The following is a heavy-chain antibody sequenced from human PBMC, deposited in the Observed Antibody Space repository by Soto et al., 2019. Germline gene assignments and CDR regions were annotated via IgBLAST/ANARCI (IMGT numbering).Heavy chain of an antibody. CDR1: GFTFDDFA. CDR2: ISWSSGSI. Sequence: EVQLVETGGGLVQPGRSLRLSCAASGFTFDDFAMHWVRQVPGKALEWGSGISWSSGSIDYADSVKGRFTISRDKAKNSLYLQMNSLRAEVTALYCCARGLNYVSGSYNFFDGFDLWGQGTLVSVSS. D-gene: IGHD3-16*01. V-gene: IGHV3-9*01. CDR3: ARGLNYVSGSYNFFDGFDL. J-gene: IGHJ3*01.